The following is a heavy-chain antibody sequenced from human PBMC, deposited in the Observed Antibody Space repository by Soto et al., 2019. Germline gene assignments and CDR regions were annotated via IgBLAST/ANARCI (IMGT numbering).Heavy chain of an antibody. V-gene: IGHV1-69*06. J-gene: IGHJ4*02. CDR1: GGTFSSYA. CDR3: ASYSSGRKGFDY. Sequence: QVQLVQSGAEVKKPGSSVKVSCKASGGTFSSYAISWVRQAPGQGLEWMGGIIPIFGTANYAQKFQGRVTITADKSTSTADTELSSLRSEDTAVYDCASYSSGRKGFDYWGQGTLVTVSS. D-gene: IGHD3-10*01. CDR2: IIPIFGTA.